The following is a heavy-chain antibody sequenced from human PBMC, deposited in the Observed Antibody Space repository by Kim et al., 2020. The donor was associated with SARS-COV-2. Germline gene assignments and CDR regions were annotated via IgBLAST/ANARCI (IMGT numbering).Heavy chain of an antibody. CDR3: AKVRAGAYGMDV. J-gene: IGHJ6*02. Sequence: GGSLRLSCAASGFTFSHYAMSWVRQVPGKGLDWVSSVVGGGSSAYYADSVKGRFIISRDNSKNRLYLQMNSLRADDTAIYDCAKVRAGAYGMDVWGQGTAVTVSS. CDR2: VVGGGSSA. V-gene: IGHV3-23*01. D-gene: IGHD1-26*01. CDR1: GFTFSHYA.